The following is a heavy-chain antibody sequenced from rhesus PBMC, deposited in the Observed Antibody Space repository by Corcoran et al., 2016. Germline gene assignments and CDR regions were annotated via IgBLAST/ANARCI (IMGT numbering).Heavy chain of an antibody. J-gene: IGHJ5-1*01. Sequence: QGQLQESGPGLVKPSETLSLTCSVSGYSISSGYGWSWIRQPPGKGIAWNGYIGGSDGATHTTPSLPSRVTISKDTAKTQFSLKLTSVVAAATAVCYCVRHPEHANFEYRFPVWGAGVLVTVSS. CDR1: GYSISSGYG. V-gene: IGHV4-127*01. CDR2: IGGSDGAT. D-gene: IGHD4-17*01. CDR3: VRHPEHANFEYRFPV.